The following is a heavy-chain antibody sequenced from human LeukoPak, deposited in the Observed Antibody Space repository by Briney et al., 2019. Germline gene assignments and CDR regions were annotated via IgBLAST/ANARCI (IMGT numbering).Heavy chain of an antibody. Sequence: SETLSLTCTVSSGSINGYYWNWFRQPAGKGLEWIGRIYSSGSTNYNPSLKSRVAISINTSKSHFSLTLSSVTAADTAMYYCARDFTANGDGYYDVWGQGTPVTVSS. CDR3: ARDFTANGDGYYDV. CDR1: SGSINGYY. J-gene: IGHJ4*02. D-gene: IGHD5-18*01. CDR2: IYSSGST. V-gene: IGHV4-4*07.